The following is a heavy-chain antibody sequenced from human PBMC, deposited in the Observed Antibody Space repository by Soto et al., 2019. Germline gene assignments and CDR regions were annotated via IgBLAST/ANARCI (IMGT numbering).Heavy chain of an antibody. V-gene: IGHV5-51*01. J-gene: IGHJ4*02. CDR3: ARHEGYYGAPAAGLFDY. Sequence: EVQLVQSGAEVKKPGESLKISCKGSGYSFTSYWIGWVRQMPGKGLEWMGIIYPGDSDTRYSPSFQGQVTISADKSISTPYLQWSSLKASDTARYYCARHEGYYGAPAAGLFDYWGQGTLVTVSS. CDR2: IYPGDSDT. D-gene: IGHD3-10*01. CDR1: GYSFTSYW.